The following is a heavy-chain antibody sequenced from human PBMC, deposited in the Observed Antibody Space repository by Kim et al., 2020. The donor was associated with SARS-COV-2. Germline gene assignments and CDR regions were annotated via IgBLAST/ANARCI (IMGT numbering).Heavy chain of an antibody. Sequence: DSVKSRFTISRDNAKNSLYLQMNSLRAEDTAVYYCAREGSMVRGVIDFDYWGQGTLVTVSS. V-gene: IGHV3-21*01. D-gene: IGHD3-10*01. J-gene: IGHJ4*02. CDR3: AREGSMVRGVIDFDY.